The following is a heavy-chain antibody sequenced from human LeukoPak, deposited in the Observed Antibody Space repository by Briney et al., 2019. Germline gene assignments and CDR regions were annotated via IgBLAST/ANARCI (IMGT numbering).Heavy chain of an antibody. J-gene: IGHJ4*02. CDR2: IYYSGGT. D-gene: IGHD6-19*01. CDR1: GGSISSGSYY. CDR3: ARGDGWYLP. V-gene: IGHV4-61*01. Sequence: SQTLSLTCTVSGGSISSGSYYWSWIRQPPGKGLEWIGYIYYSGGTNYNPSLKSRVSMSVDASKNQFSLKLCSVTAADTAVYYCARGDGWYLPWGQGTLVTVSS.